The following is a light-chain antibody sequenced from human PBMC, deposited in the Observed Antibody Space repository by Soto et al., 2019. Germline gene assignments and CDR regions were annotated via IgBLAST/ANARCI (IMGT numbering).Light chain of an antibody. CDR2: DAS. CDR1: QSISSW. V-gene: IGKV1-5*01. Sequence: DIQMTQSPSTLSASVGDRVTITCRASQSISSWLAWYQQKPGKAPKLLIYDASSLESGVPSRFSGRGSGTEFTLTISRLQPDDFATYYCQQYNSYSPTFGGGTKVEIK. J-gene: IGKJ4*01. CDR3: QQYNSYSPT.